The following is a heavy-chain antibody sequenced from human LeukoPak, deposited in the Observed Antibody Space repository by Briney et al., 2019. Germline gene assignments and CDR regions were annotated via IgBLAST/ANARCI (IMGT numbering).Heavy chain of an antibody. Sequence: PGGSLRLSCAASGFTFSSYWMSSVRQAPGKGMEWVANIKQEGSEKNDVDSVKGRFTISRDNAKNSLYLQMNSLRAEDTAVYYCARDEEYSSGSYYFDYWGQGTLVTVSS. CDR1: GFTFSSYW. D-gene: IGHD6-19*01. CDR2: IKQEGSEK. V-gene: IGHV3-7*01. CDR3: ARDEEYSSGSYYFDY. J-gene: IGHJ4*02.